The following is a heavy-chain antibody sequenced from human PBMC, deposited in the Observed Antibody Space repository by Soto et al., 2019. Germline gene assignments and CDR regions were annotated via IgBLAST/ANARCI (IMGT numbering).Heavy chain of an antibody. CDR2: IYYTGST. CDR1: GGSISDYY. J-gene: IGHJ4*02. CDR3: ARGVSFDY. Sequence: SETLSLTCTVSGGSISDYYWSWIRQPPGKGLEWIWYIYYTGSTTYNPSLKSRVTISVDTSKNQFSLKLASVTAAGTAVYYCARGVSFDYWGQGTLVTVSS. V-gene: IGHV4-59*01.